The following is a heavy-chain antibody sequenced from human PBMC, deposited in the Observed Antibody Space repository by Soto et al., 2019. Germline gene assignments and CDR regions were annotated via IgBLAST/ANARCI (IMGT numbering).Heavy chain of an antibody. J-gene: IGHJ4*02. D-gene: IGHD3-3*01. V-gene: IGHV2-5*02. CDR2: IYCDDDK. CDR1: GFSLTTSGVG. Sequence: QITLNESGPTQVKPRQTLTLTCTFSGFSLTTSGVGVGWIRQSPGKAPEWLALIYCDDDKRYSPSLKSRLTITKDTSKTQVVLTMADLDPADTATYYCAPRVLRTVFGLVTTTAIYFDFWGQGTPVAVSS. CDR3: APRVLRTVFGLVTTTAIYFDF.